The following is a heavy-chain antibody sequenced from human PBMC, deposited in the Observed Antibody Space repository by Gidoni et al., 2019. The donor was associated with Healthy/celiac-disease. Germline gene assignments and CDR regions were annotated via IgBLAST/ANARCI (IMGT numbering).Heavy chain of an antibody. Sequence: QVQLQQSGPGLVKPSQTLSLTCAISGDSVSSNSAAWNWIRQSPSRGLEWLGRTYYRSKWYNDYAVSVKSRITINPDTSKNQFSLQLNSVTPEDTAVYYCAREVTSIAARPNEIYFDYWGQGTLVTVSS. CDR2: TYYRSKWYN. J-gene: IGHJ4*02. CDR1: GDSVSSNSAA. D-gene: IGHD6-6*01. CDR3: AREVTSIAARPNEIYFDY. V-gene: IGHV6-1*01.